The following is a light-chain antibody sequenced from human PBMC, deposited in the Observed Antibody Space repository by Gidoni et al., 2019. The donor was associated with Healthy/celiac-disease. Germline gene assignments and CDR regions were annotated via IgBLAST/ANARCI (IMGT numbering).Light chain of an antibody. CDR2: GAS. Sequence: EIVLTQSPGTLSLSPGERATLSCRTSQSVSSSYLAWYQQKPGQAPRLLIYGASSRATGIPDRFSGSASGTDFTLTISRLEPEDFAVYYCQQYGSSPLTFGQETKVEIK. CDR1: QSVSSSY. CDR3: QQYGSSPLT. J-gene: IGKJ1*01. V-gene: IGKV3-20*01.